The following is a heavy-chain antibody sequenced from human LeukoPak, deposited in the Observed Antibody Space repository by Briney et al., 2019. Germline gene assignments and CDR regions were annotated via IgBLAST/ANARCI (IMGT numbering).Heavy chain of an antibody. CDR2: ISGGGGSA. V-gene: IGHV3-23*01. CDR3: AKAVGATRGYYYSGMDV. J-gene: IGHJ6*02. D-gene: IGHD1-26*01. CDR1: GFTFSSYA. Sequence: GGSLRLSCAASGFTFSSYAMTWVRQAPGKGLELVSAISGGGGSAYYADSVKGRFTISRDSSMNTLYLQMNSLTAGDTAVYYCAKAVGATRGYYYSGMDVWGQGTTVTVSS.